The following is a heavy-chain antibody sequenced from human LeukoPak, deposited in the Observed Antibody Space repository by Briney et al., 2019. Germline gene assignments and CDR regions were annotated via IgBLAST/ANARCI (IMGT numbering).Heavy chain of an antibody. CDR2: INHSGST. J-gene: IGHJ4*02. Sequence: SETLSLTCAVYGGSFSGYYWSWIHQPPGKGLEWIGEINHSGSTNYNPSLKSRVTISVDTSKNQFSLKLSSVTAAGTAVYYCARTQLWFGFDYWGQGTLVTVSS. CDR3: ARTQLWFGFDY. D-gene: IGHD3-10*01. V-gene: IGHV4-34*01. CDR1: GGSFSGYY.